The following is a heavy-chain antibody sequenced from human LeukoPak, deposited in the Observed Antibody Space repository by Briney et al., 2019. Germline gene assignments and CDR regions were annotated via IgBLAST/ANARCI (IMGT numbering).Heavy chain of an antibody. V-gene: IGHV4-34*01. CDR3: ARGKGYCSGGSCYFDY. Sequence: SETLSLTCAVYGGSFSGYYWSWIRQPPGKGLEWIGEINHSGSTNYNPSLKSRVTISVDTSKNQFSLRLSSVTAADTAVYYCARGKGYCSGGSCYFDYWGQGTLVTVSS. J-gene: IGHJ4*02. CDR1: GGSFSGYY. CDR2: INHSGST. D-gene: IGHD2-15*01.